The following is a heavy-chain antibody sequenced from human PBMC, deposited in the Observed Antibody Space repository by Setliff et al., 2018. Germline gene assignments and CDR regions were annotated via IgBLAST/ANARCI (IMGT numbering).Heavy chain of an antibody. Sequence: ETLSLTCTVSGGSISTTDYHWGWIRQPPGKGLEWIGCVYYSGNTYYSPSLKSRVAMFVDTSKNQFSLMLYSVTAADTAIYYCARYDSSGYSENYYFDYWGQGTLVTVSS. CDR1: GGSISTTDYH. CDR3: ARYDSSGYSENYYFDY. V-gene: IGHV4-39*07. J-gene: IGHJ4*02. D-gene: IGHD3-22*01. CDR2: VYYSGNT.